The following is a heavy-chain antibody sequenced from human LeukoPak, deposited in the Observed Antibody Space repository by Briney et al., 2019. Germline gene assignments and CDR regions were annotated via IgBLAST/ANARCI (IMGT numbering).Heavy chain of an antibody. J-gene: IGHJ4*02. V-gene: IGHV3-30*04. CDR2: ISYDGSNK. CDR1: GFTFSSYA. CDR3: ARDRYSSSWYEVDY. Sequence: GGSLRLSCAVSGFTFSSYAMHWVRQAPGKGLEWVAVISYDGSNKYYADSVKGRFTISRDNSKNTLYLQMNSLRAEDTAVYYCARDRYSSSWYEVDYWGQGTLVTVSS. D-gene: IGHD6-13*01.